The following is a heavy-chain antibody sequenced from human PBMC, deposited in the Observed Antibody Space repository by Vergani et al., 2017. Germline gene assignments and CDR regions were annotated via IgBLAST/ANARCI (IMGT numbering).Heavy chain of an antibody. V-gene: IGHV3-23*04. CDR3: AKVGRSEVAGTVGAFDI. CDR2: LSASDRRT. D-gene: IGHD6-19*01. CDR1: GFTFSNAW. Sequence: EVQLVESGGVLVKPGGSLRLSCAASGFTFSNAWMSWVRQAPGKGLEWVSTLSASDRRTHYADSVKGRFTISRDISKNTLFLHMNSLRPEDTAVYYCAKVGRSEVAGTVGAFDIWGQGIKVTVSS. J-gene: IGHJ3*02.